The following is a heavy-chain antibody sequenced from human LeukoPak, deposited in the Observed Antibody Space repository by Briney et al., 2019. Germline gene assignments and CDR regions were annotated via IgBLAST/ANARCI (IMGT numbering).Heavy chain of an antibody. CDR1: GGSISSSSYY. CDR3: ARQLSPYHSSGYYYYFDY. D-gene: IGHD3-22*01. V-gene: IGHV4-39*01. CDR2: IYYSGST. Sequence: SETLSLTCTVSGGSISSSSYYWGWIRQPPGKGLEWIGSIYYSGSTYYSPSLKSRVTISVDTSKNQFSLKLSSVTAADTAFYYCARQLSPYHSSGYYYYFDYWGQGTLVTVSS. J-gene: IGHJ4*02.